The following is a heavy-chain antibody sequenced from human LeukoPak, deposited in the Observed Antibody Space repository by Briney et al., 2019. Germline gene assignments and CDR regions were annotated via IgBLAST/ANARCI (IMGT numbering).Heavy chain of an antibody. V-gene: IGHV3-30*18. J-gene: IGHJ6*03. CDR2: ISYDGSNK. CDR3: AKDVMDV. CDR1: GFTFSSYG. Sequence: PGGTLRLSCAASGFTFSSYGMHWVRQAPGKGLEWVAVISYDGSNKYYADSVKGRFTISRDNSKNTQYLQMNSLRAEDTAVYYCAKDVMDVWGKGTTVTVSS.